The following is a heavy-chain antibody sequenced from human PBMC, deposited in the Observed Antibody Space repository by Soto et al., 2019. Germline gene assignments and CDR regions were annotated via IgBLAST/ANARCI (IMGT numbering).Heavy chain of an antibody. CDR1: GFTFSSYG. CDR2: IWYDGSNK. D-gene: IGHD6-19*01. J-gene: IGHJ4*02. Sequence: GGSLRLSCAASGFTFSSYGMHWVRQAPGKGLEWVAVIWYDGSNKYYADSVKGRFTISRDNSKNTLYLQMNSLRAEDTAVYYCARDRDYKYSSGWYHFDYWGQGTLVTVSS. V-gene: IGHV3-33*01. CDR3: ARDRDYKYSSGWYHFDY.